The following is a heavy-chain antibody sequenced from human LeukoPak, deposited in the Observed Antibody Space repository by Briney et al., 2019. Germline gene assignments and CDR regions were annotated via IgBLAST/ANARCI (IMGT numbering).Heavy chain of an antibody. Sequence: GGSLRLSRAGSGFNFSDYYMSWIRQSPGKGLEWISYISVSGRNIYYADSVKGRFTISRDNAKKSLFLQMNSLRADDTAVYYCARDSVPHSSSHLYYYYYYAGVWGNGAAVTVAS. CDR3: ARDSVPHSSSHLYYYYYYAGV. V-gene: IGHV3-11*01. J-gene: IGHJ6*03. CDR2: ISVSGRNI. CDR1: GFNFSDYY. D-gene: IGHD3-22*01.